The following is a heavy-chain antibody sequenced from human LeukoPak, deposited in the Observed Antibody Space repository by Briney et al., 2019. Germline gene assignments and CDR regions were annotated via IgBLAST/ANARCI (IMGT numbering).Heavy chain of an antibody. CDR2: ISGDGGAT. V-gene: IGHV3-23*01. D-gene: IGHD2-2*01. CDR1: GFTFSSYA. Sequence: PGGSLRLSCAASGFTFSSYAMNWVRRAPGKGLEWVSTISGDGGATHYADSVKGRFTISRANSKNTLFLQMNSLRAEDTAVYYCAKSGSRDWDYFEYWGQGTLVTASS. J-gene: IGHJ4*02. CDR3: AKSGSRDWDYFEY.